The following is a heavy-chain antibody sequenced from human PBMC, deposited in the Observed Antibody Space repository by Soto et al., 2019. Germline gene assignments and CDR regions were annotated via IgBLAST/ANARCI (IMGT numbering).Heavy chain of an antibody. D-gene: IGHD6-6*01. CDR1: GFTFSSYA. CDR2: ISSGGGSP. J-gene: IGHJ4*02. Sequence: EVQLLESGGGLVQPGGSLRLSCAASGFTFSSYAMSWVRQAPGKGLEWVSGISSGGGSPYNADSVKGRFTISRDNSKNTRYLQMDSLIADDTAVYYCAKGDGRIVPRHFDYWGQGTLVTDSS. V-gene: IGHV3-23*01. CDR3: AKGDGRIVPRHFDY.